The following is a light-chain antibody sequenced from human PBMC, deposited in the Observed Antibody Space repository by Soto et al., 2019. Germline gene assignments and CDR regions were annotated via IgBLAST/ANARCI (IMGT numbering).Light chain of an antibody. Sequence: EVVMTQSPESLSVSPGERATLSCRASQSVSSNLAWYQQKLGQAPRLLIYGASTRATGISARFSGSGSGTEFNLTISSLQSEDFAIYYCQQYKNWPRTFGQGTRVEIK. V-gene: IGKV3-15*01. J-gene: IGKJ1*01. CDR2: GAS. CDR3: QQYKNWPRT. CDR1: QSVSSN.